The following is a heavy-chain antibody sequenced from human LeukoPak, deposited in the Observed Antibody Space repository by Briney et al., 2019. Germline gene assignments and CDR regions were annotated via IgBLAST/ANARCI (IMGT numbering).Heavy chain of an antibody. J-gene: IGHJ4*02. Sequence: PSETLSLICAVYGGSFSGFYWSWIRQPPGKGLEWIGELNHSGSTNYNPSLKSRVTISVDTSKNQFSLKLSSVTAADTAVYYCARGEGYCSSTSCYYFDYWGQGTLVTVSS. CDR2: LNHSGST. V-gene: IGHV4-34*01. D-gene: IGHD2-2*01. CDR3: ARGEGYCSSTSCYYFDY. CDR1: GGSFSGFY.